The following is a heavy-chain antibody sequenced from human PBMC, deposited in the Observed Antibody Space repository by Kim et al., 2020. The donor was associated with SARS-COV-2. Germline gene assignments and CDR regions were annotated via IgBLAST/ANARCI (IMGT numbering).Heavy chain of an antibody. D-gene: IGHD5-18*01. V-gene: IGHV3-53*01. Sequence: GKGRFTISRDNAKNTLYLQMSSLRAEDTAVYYCARRGYSYGTYYYGMDVWGQGTTVTVSS. J-gene: IGHJ6*02. CDR3: ARRGYSYGTYYYGMDV.